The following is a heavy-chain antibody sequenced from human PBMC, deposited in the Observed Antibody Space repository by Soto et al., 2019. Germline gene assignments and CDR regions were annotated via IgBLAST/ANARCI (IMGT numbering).Heavy chain of an antibody. Sequence: SETLSLTCTVSGGSISSSSYYWGWIRQPPGKGLEWIGSIYYSGSTYYNPSLKSRVTISVDTSKNQFPLKLSSVTAADTAVYYCARPYSSSLEDYYYGMDVWGQGTMVTVSS. V-gene: IGHV4-39*01. CDR1: GGSISSSSYY. CDR3: ARPYSSSLEDYYYGMDV. CDR2: IYYSGST. D-gene: IGHD6-6*01. J-gene: IGHJ6*02.